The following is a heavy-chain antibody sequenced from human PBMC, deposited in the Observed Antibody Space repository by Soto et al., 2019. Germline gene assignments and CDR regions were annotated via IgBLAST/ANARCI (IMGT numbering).Heavy chain of an antibody. CDR2: FIAMLGTP. D-gene: IGHD5-18*01. V-gene: IGHV1-69*13. J-gene: IGHJ4*02. CDR1: GGTFGSQG. CDR3: ARGAMANFDY. Sequence: SVKVSCKASGGTFGSQGIAWVRQAPGQGLEWMGGFIAMLGTPTYAKKVQGRATISADESLPSSYLELRSLRSEDTGVYFCARGAMANFDYWGQGTVVTVSS.